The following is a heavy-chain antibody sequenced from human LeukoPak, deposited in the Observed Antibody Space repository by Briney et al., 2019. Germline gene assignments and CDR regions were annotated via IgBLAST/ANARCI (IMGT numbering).Heavy chain of an antibody. V-gene: IGHV3-30*18. Sequence: GGSLRLSCSASGFSFSTYGMHWVRQAPGKGLEWVAVISNDGSHEYYADSAKGRFTVSRDNSKTTVYLQMNSLRAEDTAVYYCAKGRGGDYSYGSYYFGNWGQGTLVTVST. J-gene: IGHJ4*02. CDR2: ISNDGSHE. D-gene: IGHD5-18*01. CDR1: GFSFSTYG. CDR3: AKGRGGDYSYGSYYFGN.